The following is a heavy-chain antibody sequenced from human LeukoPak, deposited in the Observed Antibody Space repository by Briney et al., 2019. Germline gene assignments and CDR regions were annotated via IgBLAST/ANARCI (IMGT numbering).Heavy chain of an antibody. D-gene: IGHD2-15*01. CDR3: ARGPEDIVVMAFDY. V-gene: IGHV1-2*02. CDR1: GYTFTGYY. Sequence: ASVKVSCKASGYTFTGYYMHWVRQAPGQGLEWMGWINPNSGGTNYAQKFQGRVTMTRDTSISTAYMELSRLRSEDTAVYYCARGPEDIVVMAFDYWGQGTLVTVSS. CDR2: INPNSGGT. J-gene: IGHJ4*02.